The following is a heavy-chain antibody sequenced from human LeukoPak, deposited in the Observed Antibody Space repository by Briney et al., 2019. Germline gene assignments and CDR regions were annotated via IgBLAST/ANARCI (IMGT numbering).Heavy chain of an antibody. Sequence: GGSLRLSCTASGFAFGDYSMNWVRQAPGKGLEWVGFIRSKAYGGTTEYAASVKGRFTISRDDSKSIAYLQMNSLKTEDTAVYYCTRGRRATHDYWGQGTLVTVSS. D-gene: IGHD1-26*01. CDR3: TRGRRATHDY. J-gene: IGHJ4*02. CDR2: IRSKAYGGTT. V-gene: IGHV3-49*04. CDR1: GFAFGDYS.